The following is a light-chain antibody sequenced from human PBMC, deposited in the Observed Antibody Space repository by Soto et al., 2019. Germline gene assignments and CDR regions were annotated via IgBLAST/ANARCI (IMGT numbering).Light chain of an antibody. J-gene: IGLJ1*01. CDR1: SSDVGSYNL. V-gene: IGLV2-23*01. Sequence: QSVLTQPASLSGSPGQSITISCTGTSSDVGSYNLVSWYQQRPGQAPKLIIYEGNKRPSGVSNRFSASKSANTASLTISGLQAEDEADYYCCSYAGSSTVYVFGTGTKVTVL. CDR3: CSYAGSSTVYV. CDR2: EGN.